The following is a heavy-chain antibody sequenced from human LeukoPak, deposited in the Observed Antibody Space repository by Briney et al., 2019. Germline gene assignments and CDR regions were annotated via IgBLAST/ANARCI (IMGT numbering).Heavy chain of an antibody. V-gene: IGHV4-59*01. J-gene: IGHJ5*02. CDR2: IYYSGST. D-gene: IGHD5-24*01. CDR1: GGSISSYY. Sequence: PSETLSLTCTVSGGSISSYYWSWIRQPPGKGLEWIGYIYYSGSTNYNPSLKSRVTISVDTSKNQFSLKLSSVTAADTAVYYCARESDGYNTGRFDPWGQGTLVTVSS. CDR3: ARESDGYNTGRFDP.